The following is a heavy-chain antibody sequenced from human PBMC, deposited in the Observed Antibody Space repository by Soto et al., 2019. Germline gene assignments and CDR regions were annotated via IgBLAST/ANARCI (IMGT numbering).Heavy chain of an antibody. V-gene: IGHV1-69*06. J-gene: IGHJ4*02. CDR2: IIPIFGTA. CDR1: GGTFSSYA. D-gene: IGHD4-17*01. Sequence: SVKVSCKXSGGTFSSYAISWVRQAPGQGLEWMGGIIPIFGTANYAQKFQGRVTITADKSTSTVYMELSSLRSEDTAVYYCARDREGYGGVDYWGQGTLVTVSS. CDR3: ARDREGYGGVDY.